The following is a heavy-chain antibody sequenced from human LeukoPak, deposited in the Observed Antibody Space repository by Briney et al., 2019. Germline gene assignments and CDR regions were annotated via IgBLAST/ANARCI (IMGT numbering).Heavy chain of an antibody. CDR1: GGSISSSSYY. J-gene: IGHJ4*02. V-gene: IGHV4-39*07. CDR3: ARARSYSSGLVPPYYFDY. D-gene: IGHD6-19*01. CDR2: IYYSGSS. Sequence: PSETLSLTCTVSGGSISSSSYYWGWIRQPPGKGLEYIGSIYYSGSSYYNPSLKSRVTISVDTSKNQFSLKLSSVTAADTAVYYCARARSYSSGLVPPYYFDYWGQGTLVTVSS.